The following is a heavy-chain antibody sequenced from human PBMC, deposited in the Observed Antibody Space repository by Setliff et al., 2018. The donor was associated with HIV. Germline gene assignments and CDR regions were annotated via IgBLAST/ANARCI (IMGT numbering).Heavy chain of an antibody. Sequence: GGSLRLSCAASGFSFSAYAMTWVRQAPGKGLEWVSATTSNGRTTDYAESVRGRFTISRDNSKNTLYLQMNSLRAEDTALYHCARHVWSNGPRDYWGQGTLVTVSS. D-gene: IGHD2-8*01. J-gene: IGHJ4*02. CDR3: ARHVWSNGPRDY. CDR2: TTSNGRTT. CDR1: GFSFSAYA. V-gene: IGHV3-23*01.